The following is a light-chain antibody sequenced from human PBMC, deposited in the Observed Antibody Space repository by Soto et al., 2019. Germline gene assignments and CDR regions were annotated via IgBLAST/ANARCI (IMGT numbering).Light chain of an antibody. CDR3: GTWYGSVSAVV. J-gene: IGLJ2*01. V-gene: IGLV1-51*01. CDR1: SSNIGSNY. Sequence: QSVLTQPPSVSAAPGQKVTISCSGGSSNIGSNYVSWYQQLPETAPKLLIYDNNMRPSGIPDRFSGSKSGTSDTLGITGCPTGDEADEFCGTWYGSVSAVVFAAGTKLTV. CDR2: DNN.